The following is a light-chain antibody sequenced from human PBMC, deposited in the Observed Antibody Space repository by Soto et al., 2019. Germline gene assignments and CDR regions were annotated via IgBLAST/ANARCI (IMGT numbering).Light chain of an antibody. CDR3: QQYNNWPPWT. Sequence: EIVMTQSPATLSVSPGEAAIISCRVSQSISSNLARYQQKPGQAPRLLIYGASTRATGIPARFSGSGSGTEFTLTISSLQSEDFAVYYCQQYNNWPPWTFGQGTKVDIK. V-gene: IGKV3-15*01. J-gene: IGKJ1*01. CDR2: GAS. CDR1: QSISSN.